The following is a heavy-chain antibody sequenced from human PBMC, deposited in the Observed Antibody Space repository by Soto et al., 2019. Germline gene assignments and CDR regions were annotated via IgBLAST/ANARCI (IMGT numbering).Heavy chain of an antibody. J-gene: IGHJ6*02. CDR3: ASSSRGYCSSTSCRELGNYYGMDV. CDR1: GYSFTSYW. Sequence: PGESLTLSCKGSGYSFTSYWISWVRQMPGKGLEWMGRIDPNDSYTNYSPSFQGHVTISADKSISTVYLQWISLKASDTAMYYCASSSRGYCSSTSCRELGNYYGMDVWGQGTTVTAP. D-gene: IGHD2-2*01. V-gene: IGHV5-10-1*01. CDR2: IDPNDSYT.